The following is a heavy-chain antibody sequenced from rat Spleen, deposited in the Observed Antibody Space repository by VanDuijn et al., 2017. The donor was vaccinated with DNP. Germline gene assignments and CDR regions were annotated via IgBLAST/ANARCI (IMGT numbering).Heavy chain of an antibody. V-gene: IGHV2-6*01. D-gene: IGHD1-5*01. Sequence: QVQLKESGPGLVQPSQTLSLTCTVSGFSLPSYTVSWVRQPPGKGLEWLAAISSGGSTYYNSPLKSRLTISRDSANNQVFLLLNGLQTDDTGTYYCTRGTSTDYFDFWGQGVMVAVSS. CDR2: ISSGGST. CDR3: TRGTSTDYFDF. CDR1: GFSLPSYT. J-gene: IGHJ2*01.